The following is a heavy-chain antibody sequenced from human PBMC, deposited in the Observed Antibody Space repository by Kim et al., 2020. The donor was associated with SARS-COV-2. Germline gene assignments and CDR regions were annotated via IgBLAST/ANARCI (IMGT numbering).Heavy chain of an antibody. Sequence: TTYAESVKGRFTVSRDNARNTLYLQINSLIAEDTAVYYCARSALGGFFDLWGRGTLVAVSS. D-gene: IGHD3-16*01. V-gene: IGHV3-74*01. CDR3: ARSALGGFFDL. CDR2: T. J-gene: IGHJ2*01.